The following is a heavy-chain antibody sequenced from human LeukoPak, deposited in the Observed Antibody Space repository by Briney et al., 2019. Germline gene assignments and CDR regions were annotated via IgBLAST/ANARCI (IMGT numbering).Heavy chain of an antibody. D-gene: IGHD6-25*01. V-gene: IGHV4-34*01. Sequence: SETLSLTCAVYGGSFSGYYWSWIRQPPGKGLEWIGEINHSGSTNYNPSLKSRVTISVDTSKNQFSLKLISVTAADTAVYYCARRSAYYFDYWGQGTLVTVSS. J-gene: IGHJ4*02. CDR2: INHSGST. CDR3: ARRSAYYFDY. CDR1: GGSFSGYY.